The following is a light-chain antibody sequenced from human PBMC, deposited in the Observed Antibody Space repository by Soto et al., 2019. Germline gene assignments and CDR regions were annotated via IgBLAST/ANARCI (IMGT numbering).Light chain of an antibody. CDR3: CSYAGSRNVYV. CDR2: EGN. CDR1: SSDVKSYNL. V-gene: IGLV2-23*01. J-gene: IGLJ1*01. Sequence: QSVLAQPPVLSLSPVQSMTPSCTGTSSDVKSYNLVSWYQQRPGQAPKNIIYEGNKRLSGVTNRFSDSHSAKTASLTISKFHAEDEANYYCCSYAGSRNVYVFGTGTKVTV.